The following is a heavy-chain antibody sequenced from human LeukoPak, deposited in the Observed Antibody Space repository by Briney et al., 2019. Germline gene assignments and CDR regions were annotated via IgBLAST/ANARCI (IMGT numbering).Heavy chain of an antibody. V-gene: IGHV1-69*06. CDR2: IIPIFGTA. Sequence: GASVKVSCKASGGTFSSYAISWVRQAPGQGLEWMGGIIPIFGTANYAQKFQGRVTITADKSTSTAYMELSSLRSEDTAVYYCASERVGNRFDPWGQGTLVTVSS. CDR3: ASERVGNRFDP. J-gene: IGHJ5*02. CDR1: GGTFSSYA.